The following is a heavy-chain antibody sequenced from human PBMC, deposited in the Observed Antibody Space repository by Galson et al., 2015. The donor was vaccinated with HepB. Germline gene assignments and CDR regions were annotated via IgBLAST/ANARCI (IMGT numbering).Heavy chain of an antibody. CDR2: ISTSGDNK. Sequence: SLRLSCAASGFTFSSYGMSWVRQAPGKGLEWVSGISTSGDNKYYAESVKGRFTISRDNSKNALYLQMNSLRAEDTAVYYCASGCSSGCVGTMVYWGQGTLVTVSS. D-gene: IGHD6-19*01. CDR3: ASGCSSGCVGTMVY. V-gene: IGHV3-23*01. J-gene: IGHJ4*02. CDR1: GFTFSSYG.